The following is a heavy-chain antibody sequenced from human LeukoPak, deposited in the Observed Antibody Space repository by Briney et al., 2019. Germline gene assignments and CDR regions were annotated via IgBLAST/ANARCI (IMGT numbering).Heavy chain of an antibody. V-gene: IGHV4-34*01. CDR3: ARETSGSNDAFDI. D-gene: IGHD1-26*01. Sequence: SETLSLTCAVYGGSFSGYYWTWIRQPPGKGLEWIGEINHSGSTNYNPSLKSRVTISVDTSKNQFSLKLSSVTAADTVVYYCARETSGSNDAFDIWGQGTMVTVSS. CDR2: INHSGST. J-gene: IGHJ3*02. CDR1: GGSFSGYY.